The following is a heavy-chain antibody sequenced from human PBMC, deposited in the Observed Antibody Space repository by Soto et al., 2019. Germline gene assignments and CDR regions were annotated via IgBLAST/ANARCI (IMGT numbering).Heavy chain of an antibody. V-gene: IGHV3-30*18. J-gene: IGHJ4*02. D-gene: IGHD3-3*01. CDR3: AKDTYDFWSGYYGPFDY. Sequence: GGSLRLSCAASGFTFSSYGMHWVRQAPGKGLEWVAVISYDGSNKYYADSVKGRFTISRDNSKNTLYLQMNSLRAEDTAVYYCAKDTYDFWSGYYGPFDYWGQGTLVTVSS. CDR2: ISYDGSNK. CDR1: GFTFSSYG.